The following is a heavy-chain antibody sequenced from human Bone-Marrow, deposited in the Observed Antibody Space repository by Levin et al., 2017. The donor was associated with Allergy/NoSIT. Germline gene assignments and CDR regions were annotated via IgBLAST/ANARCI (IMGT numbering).Heavy chain of an antibody. CDR1: GGSFTNHA. CDR3: ARVALSPAGPYYYGMDV. Sequence: SVKVSCQASGGSFTNHAISWVRQAPGQGLEWMGGIIPVVETPNYSQNFQNRVTITADASTSPVYLELTGLTPEDTAVYYCARVALSPAGPYYYGMDVWGLGTTVTVSS. D-gene: IGHD5/OR15-5a*01. CDR2: IIPVVETP. V-gene: IGHV1-69*13. J-gene: IGHJ6*02.